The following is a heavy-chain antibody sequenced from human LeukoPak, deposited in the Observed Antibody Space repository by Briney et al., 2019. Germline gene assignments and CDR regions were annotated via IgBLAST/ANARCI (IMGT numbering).Heavy chain of an antibody. CDR2: IYYSGST. D-gene: IGHD3-10*01. CDR3: ARDSWGSGSYLSDNNWFDP. Sequence: PSETLSLTCTVSGGSISSSSYYWGWIRQPPGKGLEWIGSIYYSGSTYYNPSLKSRVTISVDTSKNQFSLKLSSVTAADTAVYYCARDSWGSGSYLSDNNWFDPWGQGTLVTVSS. J-gene: IGHJ5*02. CDR1: GGSISSSSYY. V-gene: IGHV4-39*07.